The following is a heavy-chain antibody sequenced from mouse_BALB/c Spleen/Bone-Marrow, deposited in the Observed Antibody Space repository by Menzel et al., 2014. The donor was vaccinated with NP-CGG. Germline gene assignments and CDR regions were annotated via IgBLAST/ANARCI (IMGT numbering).Heavy chain of an antibody. CDR1: GYTFTSYY. J-gene: IGHJ3*01. CDR2: INPSNGGT. Sequence: VQLQQSGAELVKPGASVKLSCKASGYTFTSYYIYWVEQRPGQGLEWIGEINPSNGGTNFNEKFKSKATLTVDKSSSTAYMQLSSLTSEDSAVYYCTRSNGNWFAYWGQGTLVTVSA. D-gene: IGHD2-1*01. CDR3: TRSNGNWFAY. V-gene: IGHV1S81*02.